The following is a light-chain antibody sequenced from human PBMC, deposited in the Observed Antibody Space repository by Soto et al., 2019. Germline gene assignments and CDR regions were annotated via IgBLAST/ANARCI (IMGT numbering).Light chain of an antibody. J-gene: IGKJ5*01. CDR2: WAS. CDR1: QSVLYSSNNKNY. Sequence: DIVRTQSPDSLAVSLGERATINCKSSQSVLYSSNNKNYLAWYQQKPGQPPKLLIYWASTRESGVPDRFSGSGSGSDVTLTISSLQAEDVAVYYCQQYYSTPITFGQGTRLEIK. CDR3: QQYYSTPIT. V-gene: IGKV4-1*01.